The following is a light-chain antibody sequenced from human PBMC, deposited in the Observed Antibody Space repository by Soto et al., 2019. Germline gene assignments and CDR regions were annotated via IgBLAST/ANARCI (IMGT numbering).Light chain of an antibody. CDR3: HQYDSSPRT. CDR1: HTISSSY. V-gene: IGKV3-20*01. Sequence: ENVLTQSPGTLSLSPGQRATLSCRASHTISSSYLAWYQQKPGQAPRLLIYAISDRATGVPDRFRGSGSGTDFTLTITIQEPEDFAVYFCHQYDSSPRTFGQGTKVEIK. CDR2: AIS. J-gene: IGKJ1*01.